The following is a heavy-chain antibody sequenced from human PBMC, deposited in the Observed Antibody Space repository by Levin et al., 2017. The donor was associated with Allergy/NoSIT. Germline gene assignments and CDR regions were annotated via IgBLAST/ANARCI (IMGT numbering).Heavy chain of an antibody. CDR1: GGSISSGDYY. V-gene: IGHV4-30-4*01. Sequence: TSETLSLTCTVSGGSISSGDYYWSWIRQPPGKGLEWIGYIYYSGSTYYNPSLKSRVTISVDTSKNQFSLKLSSVTAADTAVYYCARGAYSSSWYYFDYWGQGTLVTVSS. D-gene: IGHD6-13*01. J-gene: IGHJ4*02. CDR2: IYYSGST. CDR3: ARGAYSSSWYYFDY.